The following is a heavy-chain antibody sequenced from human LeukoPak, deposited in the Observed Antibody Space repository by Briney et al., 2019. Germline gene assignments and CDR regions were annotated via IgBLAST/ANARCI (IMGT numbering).Heavy chain of an antibody. D-gene: IGHD2-21*02. J-gene: IGHJ4*02. CDR3: ARDQYCGGDCYTDY. V-gene: IGHV3-53*01. Sequence: PGGSLRLSCAASGFTVSSNYMSWVRQAPGKGLGWVSVIYSGGSTYYADSVKGRFTISRDNSKNTLYLQMNSLRAEDTAVYYCARDQYCGGDCYTDYWGQGTLVTVSS. CDR2: IYSGGST. CDR1: GFTVSSNY.